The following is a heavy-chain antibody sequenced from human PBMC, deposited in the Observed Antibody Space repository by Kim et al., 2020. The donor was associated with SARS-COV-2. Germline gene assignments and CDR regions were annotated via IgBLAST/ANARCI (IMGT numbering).Heavy chain of an antibody. J-gene: IGHJ2*01. V-gene: IGHV3-23*01. CDR1: GFTFSTYA. CDR3: VAMVLGWYFDL. CDR2: ISGSGDST. Sequence: GGSLRLSCAASGFTFSTYAMSWVRQAPGKGLEWVSTISGSGDSTYYADSVKGRFTISRDNSKNTLYLQMDSLRAEDRAVYYCVAMVLGWYFDLWGRGTLVTVSS. D-gene: IGHD5-18*01.